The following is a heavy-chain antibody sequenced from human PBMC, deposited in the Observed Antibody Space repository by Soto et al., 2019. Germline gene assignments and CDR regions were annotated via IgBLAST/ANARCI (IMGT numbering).Heavy chain of an antibody. CDR1: GYTFTSYA. Sequence: ASVKVSCKASGYTFTSYAMHWVRQAPGERLEWMGWINAGNGNTKYSQKFQGRVTITRDTSASTAYMELSSLRSEDTAVYYCARVRAAAGNYYYYGMDVWGQGTTVTVSS. V-gene: IGHV1-3*01. CDR3: ARVRAAAGNYYYYGMDV. D-gene: IGHD6-13*01. CDR2: INAGNGNT. J-gene: IGHJ6*02.